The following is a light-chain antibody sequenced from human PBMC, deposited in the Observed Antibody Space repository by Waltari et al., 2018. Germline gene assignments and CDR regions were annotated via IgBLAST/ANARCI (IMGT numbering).Light chain of an antibody. J-gene: IGLJ1*01. CDR2: KDR. Sequence: QSVLTQPPSASGTPGQRVTISCSGSSYNIGGNYVFWFHQLPGTAPKVLIYKDRQRPSGVPDRFSGSKSGTSASLAIIGLRSEEEADYYCATWDDSLSGYVFGSGTKVTVL. CDR1: SYNIGGNY. CDR3: ATWDDSLSGYV. V-gene: IGLV1-47*01.